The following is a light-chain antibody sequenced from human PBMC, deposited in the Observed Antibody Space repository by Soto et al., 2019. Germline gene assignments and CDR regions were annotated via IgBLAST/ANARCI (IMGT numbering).Light chain of an antibody. CDR1: QSVSSNY. Sequence: EIVLTQSPGTLSLSPGERATLSCRASQSVSSNYLAWYQQQAGQPPRLLIYGASSRATGIPDWFSGSGSGTDFLLTISRLEHEDFAFYYCQQYCSSPRTFGQGTKLEIK. J-gene: IGKJ2*01. V-gene: IGKV3-20*01. CDR3: QQYCSSPRT. CDR2: GAS.